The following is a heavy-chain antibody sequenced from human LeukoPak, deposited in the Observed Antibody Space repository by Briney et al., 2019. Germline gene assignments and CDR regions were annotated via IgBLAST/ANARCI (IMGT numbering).Heavy chain of an antibody. D-gene: IGHD3-10*01. CDR2: ISSSSSYM. Sequence: GGSVRLSCAASGFTFSSYSMNWVRQAPGKGLEWVSSISSSSSYMYYADSVKGRFTISRDNAKNSLYLQMNSLRAEDTAVYYCARDRHTSYGSGSYYNPFDYWGQGTLVTVSS. CDR1: GFTFSSYS. J-gene: IGHJ4*02. V-gene: IGHV3-21*01. CDR3: ARDRHTSYGSGSYYNPFDY.